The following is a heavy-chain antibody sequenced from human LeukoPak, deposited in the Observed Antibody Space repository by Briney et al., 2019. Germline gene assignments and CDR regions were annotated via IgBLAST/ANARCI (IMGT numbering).Heavy chain of an antibody. CDR2: IYYSGST. CDR3: ARLEAVAGTKGAFDI. J-gene: IGHJ3*02. Sequence: SETLSLTCTVSGGSISSSSYYWGWIRQPPGKGLEWIGSIYYSGSTYYSPSLKSRVTISVDTSKNQFSLKLSSVTAADTAVYYCARLEAVAGTKGAFDIWGQGTMVTVSS. CDR1: GGSISSSSYY. V-gene: IGHV4-39*01. D-gene: IGHD6-19*01.